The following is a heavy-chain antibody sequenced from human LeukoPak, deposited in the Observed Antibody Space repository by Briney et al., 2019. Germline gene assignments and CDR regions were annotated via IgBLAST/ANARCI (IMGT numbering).Heavy chain of an antibody. Sequence: GGSLRLSCAASGSYWMHWVRQAPGKGLVWVSHINSDGSWTSYAGSVKGRFTISKDNVKNTVYLQMNNLRAEDTAVYYCVSFYETYWGRGTLVTVSS. V-gene: IGHV3-74*01. CDR2: INSDGSWT. J-gene: IGHJ4*02. CDR3: VSFYETY. CDR1: GSYW. D-gene: IGHD2/OR15-2a*01.